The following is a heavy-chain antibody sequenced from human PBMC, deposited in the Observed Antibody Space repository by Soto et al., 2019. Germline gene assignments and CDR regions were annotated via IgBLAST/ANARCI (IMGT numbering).Heavy chain of an antibody. D-gene: IGHD3-22*01. Sequence: PGGSLRLSCAASGFTFRSYEMNWVRQAPGKGLEWGSYITSSGSPIYYADSVKGRFTISRDNAKNSLYLQMNSLRGEDTAGYYCARSGYYDSSGYPYYYYGMDVWGQGTTVTVSS. CDR2: ITSSGSPI. V-gene: IGHV3-48*03. CDR1: GFTFRSYE. CDR3: ARSGYYDSSGYPYYYYGMDV. J-gene: IGHJ6*02.